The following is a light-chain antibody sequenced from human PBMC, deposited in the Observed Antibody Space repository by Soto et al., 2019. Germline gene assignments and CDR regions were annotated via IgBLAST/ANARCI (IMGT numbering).Light chain of an antibody. CDR2: DAS. J-gene: IGKJ1*01. CDR1: QSVSSSY. Sequence: EMVLTQSPGTLSLSPGERATLSCRASQSVSSSYLAWYQQKPGQAPRLLIYDASSRATGIPDKFSGSGSGTDFTLTISRLEPEGLAVYYCQQYGSSPTFGQGTKVEIK. V-gene: IGKV3-20*01. CDR3: QQYGSSPT.